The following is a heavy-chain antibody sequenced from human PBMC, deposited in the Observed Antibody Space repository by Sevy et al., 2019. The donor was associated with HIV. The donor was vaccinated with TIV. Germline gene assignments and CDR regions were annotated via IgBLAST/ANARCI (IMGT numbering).Heavy chain of an antibody. J-gene: IGHJ4*02. CDR1: GYTFTSYG. CDR2: ISAYNGNT. CDR3: ARDTPAMGIDFWSGYYTQPFDY. D-gene: IGHD3-3*01. V-gene: IGHV1-18*01. Sequence: ASVKVSCKASGYTFTSYGISWVRQAPGQGLEWMGWISAYNGNTNYAQKLQGRVTMTTDTSTSTAYMELRSLGSDDTAVYYCARDTPAMGIDFWSGYYTQPFDYWGQGTLVTVSS.